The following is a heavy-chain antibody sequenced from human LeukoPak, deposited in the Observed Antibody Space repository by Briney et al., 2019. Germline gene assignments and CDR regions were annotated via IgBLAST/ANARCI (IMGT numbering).Heavy chain of an antibody. CDR1: GFSFSGYA. CDR2: INHNGNVN. J-gene: IGHJ6*02. Sequence: PGGSLRLSCIASGFSFSGYAMSWARQAPGKGLEWVASINHNGNVNYYVDSVKGRFTISRDNAKNSLYLQMSNLRAEDTAVYFCARGGGLDVWGQGATVTVSS. D-gene: IGHD3-16*01. V-gene: IGHV3-7*03. CDR3: ARGGGLDV.